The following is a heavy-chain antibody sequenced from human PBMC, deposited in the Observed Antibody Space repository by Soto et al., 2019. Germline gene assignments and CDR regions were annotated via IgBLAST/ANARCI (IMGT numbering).Heavy chain of an antibody. D-gene: IGHD3-9*01. CDR3: ARDRRGKYYDILTGYNHYYYYYMDV. CDR2: IIPILGIA. Sequence: SVKVSCKASGGTFSSYTISWVRQAPGQGLEWMGRIIPILGIANYAQKFQGRVTITADKSTSTAYMELSSLRSEDTAVYYCARDRRGKYYDILTGYNHYYYYYMDVWG. CDR1: GGTFSSYT. V-gene: IGHV1-69*04. J-gene: IGHJ6*03.